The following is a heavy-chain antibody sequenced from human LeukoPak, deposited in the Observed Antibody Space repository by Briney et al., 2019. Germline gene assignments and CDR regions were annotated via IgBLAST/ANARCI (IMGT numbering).Heavy chain of an antibody. CDR1: GGTFSSYA. Sequence: ASVKVSCKASGGTFSSYAISWVRQAPGQGLEWMGRIIPIFGTANYAQKFQGRVTITTDESTSTAYMELSSLRSEDTAVYYCARDLGPSQYYYDSSGYYAFDIWGQGTMVTVSS. CDR3: ARDLGPSQYYYDSSGYYAFDI. J-gene: IGHJ3*02. V-gene: IGHV1-69*05. CDR2: IIPIFGTA. D-gene: IGHD3-22*01.